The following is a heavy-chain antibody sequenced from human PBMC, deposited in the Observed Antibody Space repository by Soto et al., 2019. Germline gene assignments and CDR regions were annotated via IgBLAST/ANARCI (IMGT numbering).Heavy chain of an antibody. V-gene: IGHV3-33*01. J-gene: IGHJ4*02. D-gene: IGHD3-10*01. CDR2: IWYDGSNK. Sequence: QVQLVESGGGVVQPGRSLRLSCAASGFTFSSYGMHWVRPAPGKGLEWVAVIWYDGSNKYYADSVKGRFTISRDNSKNTLYLQMNSLRAEDTAVYYCARDGARYGSPNSYFDSWGQGTLVTVSS. CDR3: ARDGARYGSPNSYFDS. CDR1: GFTFSSYG.